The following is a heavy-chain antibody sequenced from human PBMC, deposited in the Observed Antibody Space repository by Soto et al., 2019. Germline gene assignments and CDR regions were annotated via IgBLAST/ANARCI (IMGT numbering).Heavy chain of an antibody. CDR2: ISAHNGNT. V-gene: IGHV1-18*01. CDR1: GYTFTSYG. J-gene: IGHJ4*02. D-gene: IGHD1-1*01. CDR3: ARGRYGDY. Sequence: QVPLVQSGAEVKKPGASVKVSCKASGYTFTSYGITWVRQAPGQGLEWMGWISAHNGNTDNAQKLQGRVIVTRDTSTSTAYMELRSLRSDATAVYYCARGRYGDYWGQGALVTVSS.